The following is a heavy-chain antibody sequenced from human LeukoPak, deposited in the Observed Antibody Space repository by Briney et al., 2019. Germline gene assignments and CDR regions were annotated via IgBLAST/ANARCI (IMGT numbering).Heavy chain of an antibody. Sequence: GGSLRLSCAASGFTFSSYAMSWVRQVPGKGLEWVSVISGSGDNTYYADSVKGRFTISRDNSKNMLYLQMKSLRAEDTAVYYCASLAWGAARPPDYWGQGTLVTVSS. CDR3: ASLAWGAARPPDY. CDR1: GFTFSSYA. J-gene: IGHJ4*02. V-gene: IGHV3-23*01. D-gene: IGHD6-6*01. CDR2: ISGSGDNT.